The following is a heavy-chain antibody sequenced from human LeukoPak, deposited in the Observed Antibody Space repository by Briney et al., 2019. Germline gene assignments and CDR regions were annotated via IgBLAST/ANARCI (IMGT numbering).Heavy chain of an antibody. V-gene: IGHV4-34*01. CDR2: IDHSGTT. D-gene: IGHD2-2*01. Sequence: PSETLSLTCAVYGGSFSGYFWSWIRQTPGRGLEWIGEIDHSGTTNYNPSLESRVTISVDRSRNQFSLKLTSVTAADTAVYYCARHASLVPYCSSTSCPRSGSYGAFDIWGQGTMVTVSS. J-gene: IGHJ3*02. CDR3: ARHASLVPYCSSTSCPRSGSYGAFDI. CDR1: GGSFSGYF.